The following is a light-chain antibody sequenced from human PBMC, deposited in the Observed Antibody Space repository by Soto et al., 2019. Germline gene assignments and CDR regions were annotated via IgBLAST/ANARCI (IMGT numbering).Light chain of an antibody. V-gene: IGKV3-20*01. Sequence: DIVLTQSPGTLSLPPGERATLSCRASHTVSGNYLAWYQQKPGQAPRLLIYGASSRATGIPDRFSGSGSGTDFTLSISRLEPEDCAVYYCQQYGNSPWTCGQGTKVEIK. CDR3: QQYGNSPWT. J-gene: IGKJ1*01. CDR2: GAS. CDR1: HTVSGNY.